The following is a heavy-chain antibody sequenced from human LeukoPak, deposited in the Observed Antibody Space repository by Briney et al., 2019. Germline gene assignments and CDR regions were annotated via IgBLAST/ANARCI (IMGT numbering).Heavy chain of an antibody. CDR1: GYTFTSYY. Sequence: ASVKVSCKASGYTFTSYYMHWVRQAPGQGLEWMGIINPSGGSTSYAQKFQGRVTMTRDMSTSTAYMELSSLRSEDTAVYYCAAANRDAFDIWGQGTMVTVFS. CDR3: AAANRDAFDI. CDR2: INPSGGST. D-gene: IGHD6-25*01. V-gene: IGHV1-46*01. J-gene: IGHJ3*02.